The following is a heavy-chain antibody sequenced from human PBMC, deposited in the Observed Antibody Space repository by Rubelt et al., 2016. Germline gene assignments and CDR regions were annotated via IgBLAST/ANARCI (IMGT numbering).Heavy chain of an antibody. Sequence: QVQLQESGPGLVKPSETLSLTCTVSGGSVSSGSYYWSWIRQPPGKGLEWIGYIYYSGSTNYNPSLKNRVTISVDTSKNPFSLKLSFMTAADTAVYYCARGPGTEIYPYYYMDVWGKGTTVTVSS. D-gene: IGHD3-16*01. J-gene: IGHJ6*03. CDR2: IYYSGST. CDR1: GGSVSSGSYY. CDR3: ARGPGTEIYPYYYMDV. V-gene: IGHV4-61*01.